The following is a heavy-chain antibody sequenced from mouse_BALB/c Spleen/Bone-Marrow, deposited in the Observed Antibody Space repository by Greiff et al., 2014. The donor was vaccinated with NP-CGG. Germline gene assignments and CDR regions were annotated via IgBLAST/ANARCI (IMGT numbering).Heavy chain of an antibody. CDR1: GDSITSGF. J-gene: IGHJ4*01. CDR2: ISYSGTT. Sequence: EVQGVESGPSVVKPSQTLSLTCSVTGDSITSGFWNWIRKFPGNKLEYMGYISYSGTTYYNPSLKSRISFTRDTSKNQYYLQLISVTTEDTATYFCARWDFGNHYAMDYWGQGTSVTVSS. CDR3: ARWDFGNHYAMDY. D-gene: IGHD2-1*01. V-gene: IGHV3-8*02.